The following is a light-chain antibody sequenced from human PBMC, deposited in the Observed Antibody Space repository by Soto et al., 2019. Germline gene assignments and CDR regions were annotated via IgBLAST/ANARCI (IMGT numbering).Light chain of an antibody. CDR3: QQYTSYSPWT. J-gene: IGKJ1*01. CDR1: QSISGL. Sequence: EIQMTQFPSTLSASVGDRVTITCRASQSISGLLAWYQQKPGKAPNLLIYDASILEGGVPSRFSGSGSGTEFTLTISGLQPDDFATYYCQQYTSYSPWTFGQGTKVEVK. CDR2: DAS. V-gene: IGKV1-5*01.